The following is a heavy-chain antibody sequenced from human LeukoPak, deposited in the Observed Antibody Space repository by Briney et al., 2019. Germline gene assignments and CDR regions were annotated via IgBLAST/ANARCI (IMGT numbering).Heavy chain of an antibody. Sequence: GGSLRLSCAASGFTFSDYYMSWIRQAPGKGLEWVSYMSYSGTDTNYADSVKGRFTVSRDNAKNSLYLQMDSLRAKDTALYYCARDLGTMGRGVISYWGQGTLVTVSA. CDR3: ARDLGTMGRGVISY. CDR1: GFTFSDYY. D-gene: IGHD3-10*01. J-gene: IGHJ4*02. CDR2: MSYSGTDT. V-gene: IGHV3-11*05.